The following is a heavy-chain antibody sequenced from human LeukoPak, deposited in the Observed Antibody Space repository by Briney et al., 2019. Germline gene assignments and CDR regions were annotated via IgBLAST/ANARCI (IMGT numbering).Heavy chain of an antibody. CDR3: ARELRGSGSYPGDY. Sequence: GGSLRLSCAASGFTFSSYWMSWVRQAPGKGLEWVANIKQDGSEKYYVDSVKGRFTISRDNAKNSLYLQMNSLRAEDTAAYYCARELRGSGSYPGDYWGQGTLVTVSS. CDR1: GFTFSSYW. CDR2: IKQDGSEK. J-gene: IGHJ4*02. V-gene: IGHV3-7*03. D-gene: IGHD1-26*01.